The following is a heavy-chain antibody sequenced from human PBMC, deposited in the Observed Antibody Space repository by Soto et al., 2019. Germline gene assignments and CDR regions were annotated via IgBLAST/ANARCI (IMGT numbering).Heavy chain of an antibody. CDR1: GFTFSSYA. Sequence: GGSLRLSCAASGFTFSSYAMSWVRQAPGKGLEWVSAISGSGGSTYYADSVKGRFTISRDNSKNTRYLQMNSLRAEDAAVYDCAKDRLWFGKLLDLHAFDIWGQGTMVTVSS. V-gene: IGHV3-23*01. D-gene: IGHD3-10*01. CDR3: AKDRLWFGKLLDLHAFDI. CDR2: ISGSGGST. J-gene: IGHJ3*02.